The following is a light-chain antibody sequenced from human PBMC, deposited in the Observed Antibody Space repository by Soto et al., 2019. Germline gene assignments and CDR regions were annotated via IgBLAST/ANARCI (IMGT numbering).Light chain of an antibody. J-gene: IGLJ1*01. CDR3: SSYAGSNTFV. CDR1: SSDVGGYDS. CDR2: DVD. V-gene: IGLV2-8*01. Sequence: QSLLTQPPSAPGSPGQSVTISCSGPSSDVGGYDSVSWYQHHPGKVPKLIIFDVDKWPSGVPDRFSGFKSGNTASLTVSGLRAEDEADYYCSSYAGSNTFVFGTGTKVTVL.